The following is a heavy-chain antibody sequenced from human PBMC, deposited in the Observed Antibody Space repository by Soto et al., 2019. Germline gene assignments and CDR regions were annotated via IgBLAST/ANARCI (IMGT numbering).Heavy chain of an antibody. CDR2: ISYDGSNK. CDR3: ARDPGRQQLVRYYYYGMDV. Sequence: RLSCAASGFTFSSYAMHWVRQAPGKGLEWVAVISYDGSNKYYADSVKGRFTISRDNSKNTLYLQMNSLRAEDTAVYYCARDPGRQQLVRYYYYGMDVWGQGTTVTVYS. D-gene: IGHD6-13*01. V-gene: IGHV3-30-3*01. CDR1: GFTFSSYA. J-gene: IGHJ6*02.